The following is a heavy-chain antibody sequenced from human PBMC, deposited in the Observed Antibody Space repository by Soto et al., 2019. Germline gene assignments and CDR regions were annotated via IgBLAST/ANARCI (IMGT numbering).Heavy chain of an antibody. CDR3: ARVPLLYDSDWYPNWFGP. D-gene: IGHD6-19*01. CDR1: GFIFNNYA. J-gene: IGHJ5*02. Sequence: EAQLLESGGGLVQPGGSLRLSCSASGFIFNNYAMSWVRQAPGKGLEWVSGITGYGATTYYAESVKGRFTISRDNSKNTLYLQMSPLTAEDTAVYYCARVPLLYDSDWYPNWFGPWGQGTRVTVSS. V-gene: IGHV3-23*01. CDR2: ITGYGATT.